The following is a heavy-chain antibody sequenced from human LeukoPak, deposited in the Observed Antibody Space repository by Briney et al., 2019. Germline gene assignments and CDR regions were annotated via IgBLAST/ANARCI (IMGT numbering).Heavy chain of an antibody. D-gene: IGHD5-12*01. CDR3: AKDGYSGYDLKFYAFDI. CDR1: GFAFSSYG. Sequence: HPGGSLRLSCAASGFAFSSYGMHWVRQAPGKGLEWVAVISYDGSNKYYADSVKGRFTISRDNSKNTLYLQMNSLRAEDTAVYYCAKDGYSGYDLKFYAFDIWGQGTMVTVSS. J-gene: IGHJ3*02. V-gene: IGHV3-30*18. CDR2: ISYDGSNK.